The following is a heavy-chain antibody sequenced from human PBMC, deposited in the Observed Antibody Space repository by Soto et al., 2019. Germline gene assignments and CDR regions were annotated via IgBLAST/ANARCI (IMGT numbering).Heavy chain of an antibody. J-gene: IGHJ4*02. D-gene: IGHD3-22*01. CDR1: GGSISSGGYY. Sequence: PSETLSLTCTVSGGSISSGGYYWSWIRQHPGKGLEWIGYIYYSGSTYYNPSLKSRVTISVDTSKNQFSLKLSSVTAADTAVYYCARKNYDSSGSEVDYWGQGTLVTVSS. CDR2: IYYSGST. V-gene: IGHV4-31*03. CDR3: ARKNYDSSGSEVDY.